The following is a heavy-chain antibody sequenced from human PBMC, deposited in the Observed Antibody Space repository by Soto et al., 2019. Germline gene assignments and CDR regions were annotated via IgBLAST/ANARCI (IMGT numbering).Heavy chain of an antibody. CDR3: AKDRGYCRGGRCYSEGYFAS. CDR1: GFTFSSYG. Sequence: GGSLRLSCAASGFTFSSYGMHWVRQAPGKGLEWVALVSYDGSNKNYAASVKGRFAISRDNSKNTLYLQMNMLRTEDASVYYCAKDRGYCRGGRCYSEGYFASWGEG. CDR2: VSYDGSNK. J-gene: IGHJ4*02. V-gene: IGHV3-30*18. D-gene: IGHD2-15*01.